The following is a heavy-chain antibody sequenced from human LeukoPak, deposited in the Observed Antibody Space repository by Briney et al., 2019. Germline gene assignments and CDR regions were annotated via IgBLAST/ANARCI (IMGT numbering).Heavy chain of an antibody. Sequence: GASVKVPCKASGYTFTGYYMHWVRQAPGQGLEWMGWINPNSGGTNYAQKFQGRVTMTRDTSISTAYMELSRLRSDDTAVYYCAREYSSSVSFDYWGQGTLVTVSS. CDR1: GYTFTGYY. CDR3: AREYSSSVSFDY. V-gene: IGHV1-2*02. D-gene: IGHD6-6*01. J-gene: IGHJ4*02. CDR2: INPNSGGT.